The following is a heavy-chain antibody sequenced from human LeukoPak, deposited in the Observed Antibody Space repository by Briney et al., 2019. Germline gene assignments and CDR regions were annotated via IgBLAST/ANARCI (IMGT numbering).Heavy chain of an antibody. Sequence: GGSLRLSCAASGFTFLSYWMSWVRQAPGKGLEWVANIKQDGSEKYYVDSVEGRFTISRDNAKNSLYLQMNSLRAEDTAVYYCAREAAMALNYYYYMDVWGKGTTVTVSS. D-gene: IGHD4/OR15-4a*01. CDR2: IKQDGSEK. J-gene: IGHJ6*03. CDR3: AREAAMALNYYYYMDV. CDR1: GFTFLSYW. V-gene: IGHV3-7*01.